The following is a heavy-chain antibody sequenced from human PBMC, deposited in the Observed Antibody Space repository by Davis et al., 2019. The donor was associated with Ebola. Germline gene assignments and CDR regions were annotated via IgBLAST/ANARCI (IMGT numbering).Heavy chain of an antibody. V-gene: IGHV1-3*01. Sequence: ASVKVSCKASGYTFTSYYMHWVRQAPGQGLEWMGWINAGNGNTKYSQKFQGRVTITADKSTSTAYMELSSLRSDDTAVYYCARDRMPSIVGAKEGFDYWGQGTLVTVSS. CDR3: ARDRMPSIVGAKEGFDY. D-gene: IGHD1-26*01. CDR1: GYTFTSYY. J-gene: IGHJ4*02. CDR2: INAGNGNT.